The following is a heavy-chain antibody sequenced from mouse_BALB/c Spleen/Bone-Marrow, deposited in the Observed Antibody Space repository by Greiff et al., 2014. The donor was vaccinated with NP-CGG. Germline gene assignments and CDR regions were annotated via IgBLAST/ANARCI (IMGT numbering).Heavy chain of an antibody. V-gene: IGHV1-54*01. D-gene: IGHD4-1*01. CDR2: INPGSGGT. CDR1: GYAFTNYL. J-gene: IGHJ4*01. Sequence: QVQLQQSGAELVRPGTSVKVSCKASGYAFTNYLIEWVKQWPGQGLEWIGVINPGSGGTNYNEKFKAKATLTADKSSSTAYMQLSSLTSDDSAVYFCARCLTGTSAMDYWGQGTSVTVSS. CDR3: ARCLTGTSAMDY.